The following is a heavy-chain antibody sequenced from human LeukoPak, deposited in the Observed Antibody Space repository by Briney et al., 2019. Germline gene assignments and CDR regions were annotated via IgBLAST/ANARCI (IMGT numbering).Heavy chain of an antibody. CDR1: GYTFTDYY. CDR3: ARGAGYCSGGSCYLYYFDY. V-gene: IGHV1-2*02. CDR2: INPNSGGT. D-gene: IGHD2-15*01. Sequence: GASVKVSCKASGYTFTDYYMHWVRQAPGQGLEWMGWINPNSGGTNYAQKFQGRVTMTRDTSISTAYMELSRLRSDDTAVYYCARGAGYCSGGSCYLYYFDYWGQGTLVTVSS. J-gene: IGHJ4*02.